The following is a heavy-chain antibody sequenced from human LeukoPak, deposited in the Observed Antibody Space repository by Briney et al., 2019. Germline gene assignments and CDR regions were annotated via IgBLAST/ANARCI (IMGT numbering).Heavy chain of an antibody. Sequence: SETLSLTCAVYGGSFSAYYWSWIRQSPGKGLEWIAEINHRGDTNYNPSVKSRVSISVDTSKNQFSLKVTSLTAADTAVYYCARGPTISETGSFDYSGQGTLVTVSS. CDR1: GGSFSAYY. V-gene: IGHV4-34*01. J-gene: IGHJ4*03. CDR3: ARGPTISETGSFDY. CDR2: INHRGDT. D-gene: IGHD1-1*01.